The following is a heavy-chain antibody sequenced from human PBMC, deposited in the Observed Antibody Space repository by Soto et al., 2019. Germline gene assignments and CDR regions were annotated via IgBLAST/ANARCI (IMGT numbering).Heavy chain of an antibody. CDR3: AKDVSSRRWFDP. Sequence: QVQLQESGPGLVKPSETRTLTCAVSGASIRGYHWSWTRQPAGKGLEWIGRMQHTGNTNYNPSLNSRVTMSVDTSKNQISLKMTSVTAADTAVYFCAKDVSSRRWFDPWGQGILVIVSS. J-gene: IGHJ5*02. CDR2: MQHTGNT. V-gene: IGHV4-4*07. CDR1: GASIRGYH. D-gene: IGHD3-16*01.